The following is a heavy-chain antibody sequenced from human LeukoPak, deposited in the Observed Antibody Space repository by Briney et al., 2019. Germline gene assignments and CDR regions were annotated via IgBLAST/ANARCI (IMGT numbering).Heavy chain of an antibody. V-gene: IGHV3-21*01. CDR1: GFTFSTYS. J-gene: IGHJ4*02. Sequence: GGSLRLSCAASGFTFSTYSMNWVRQAPGKGLEWVSSISSGSSYIYYADSVKGRFTISKDNAKNSLYLQINTLRADDTAVYYCARARSGYYYDYWGQGTLVTVSS. CDR2: ISSGSSYI. CDR3: ARARSGYYYDY. D-gene: IGHD3-22*01.